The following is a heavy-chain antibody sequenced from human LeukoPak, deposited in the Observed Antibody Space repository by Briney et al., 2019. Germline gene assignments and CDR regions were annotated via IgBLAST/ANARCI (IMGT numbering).Heavy chain of an antibody. CDR1: GFTFSSYA. V-gene: IGHV3-30-3*01. CDR3: ARDIVVAKYYYYGRDV. D-gene: IGHD2-2*01. Sequence: PGRSLRLSCAASGFTFSSYAMHWVRQAPGKGLEWVAVISYDGSNKYYADSVKGRFTISRDNSKNTLYLQMNSLRAEDTAVYYCARDIVVAKYYYYGRDVGGQGTTVTVSS. J-gene: IGHJ6*02. CDR2: ISYDGSNK.